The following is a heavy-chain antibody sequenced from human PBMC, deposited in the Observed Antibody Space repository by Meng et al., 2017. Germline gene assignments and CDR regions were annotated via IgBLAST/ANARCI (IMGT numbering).Heavy chain of an antibody. V-gene: IGHV4-34*01. D-gene: IGHD2-15*01. CDR1: GGSFSGYY. J-gene: IGHJ4*02. CDR2: INHSGST. CDR3: ARGVRLPDY. Sequence: QVQLKRGGAGLFKPSGTLSLACAVYGGSFSGYYWSWIRQPPGKGLEWIGEINHSGSTNYNPSLKSRVTISVDTSKNQFSLKLSSVTAADTAVYYCARGVRLPDYWGQGTLVTVPS.